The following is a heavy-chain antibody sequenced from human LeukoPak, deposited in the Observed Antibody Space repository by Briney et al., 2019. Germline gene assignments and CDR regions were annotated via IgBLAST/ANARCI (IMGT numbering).Heavy chain of an antibody. J-gene: IGHJ4*02. CDR1: GFTFSSYA. Sequence: PGGSLRLSCAASGFTFSSYAMSWVRQAPGKGLEWVSAISGSGGSTYYADSVKGRFTISRDNSKNTPYLQMNSLRAEDTAVYYCAKDQSGGYDSVPYYWGQGTLVTVSS. CDR2: ISGSGGST. CDR3: AKDQSGGYDSVPYY. V-gene: IGHV3-23*01. D-gene: IGHD5-12*01.